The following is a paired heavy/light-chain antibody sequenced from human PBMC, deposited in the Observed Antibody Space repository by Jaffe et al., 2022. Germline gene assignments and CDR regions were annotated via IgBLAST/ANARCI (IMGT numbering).Heavy chain of an antibody. D-gene: IGHD2-15*01. Sequence: QVQLVQSGAEVKKPGASVKVSCKASGYTFTGYYMHWVRQAPGQGLEWMGRINPNSGGTNYAQKFQGRVTMTRDTSISTAYMELSRLRSDDTAVYYCAILDSYCSGGSCYTKKDYWGQGTLVTVSS. CDR3: AILDSYCSGGSCYTKKDY. V-gene: IGHV1-2*06. CDR1: GYTFTGYY. CDR2: INPNSGGT. J-gene: IGHJ4*02.
Light chain of an antibody. V-gene: IGKV2-28*01. CDR2: LGS. Sequence: DIVMTQSPLSLPVTPGEPASISCRSSQSLLHSNGYNYLDWYLQKPGQSPQLLIYLGSNRASGVPDRFSGSGSGTDFTLKISRVEAEDVGVYYCMQALQTLSLTFGGGTKVEIK. CDR1: QSLLHSNGYNY. J-gene: IGKJ4*01. CDR3: MQALQTLSLT.